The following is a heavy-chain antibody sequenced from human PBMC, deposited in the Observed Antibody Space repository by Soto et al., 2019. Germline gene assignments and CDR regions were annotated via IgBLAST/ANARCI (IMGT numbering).Heavy chain of an antibody. D-gene: IGHD3-3*01. CDR2: ASYYGSDK. J-gene: IGHJ6*02. CDR1: GFTFSSYG. V-gene: IGHV3-30*18. Sequence: QVQLVESGGGVVQPGRSLRLSCAAAGFTFSSYGMHWVRQAPGKGLDWLAVASYYGSDKYYADSVKGRFTVSRDNSKNTLYLQMNGLRAEDTAVYFCAKDLRDFWSGWPQHYYYGMDVWGQGTTVIVSS. CDR3: AKDLRDFWSGWPQHYYYGMDV.